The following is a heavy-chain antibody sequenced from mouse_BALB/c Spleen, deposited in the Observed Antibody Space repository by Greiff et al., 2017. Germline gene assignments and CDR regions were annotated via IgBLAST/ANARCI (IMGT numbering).Heavy chain of an antibody. Sequence: VQLQQSGPELVKPGASVKISCKASGYSFTGYYMHWVKQSHVKSLEWIGRINPYNGVTSYNQNFKDKASLTVDKSSSTAYMELHSLTSEDSAVYYCARGDGYYLFDYWGQGTTLTVSS. D-gene: IGHD2-3*01. CDR1: GYSFTGYY. CDR3: ARGDGYYLFDY. V-gene: IGHV1-31*01. J-gene: IGHJ2*01. CDR2: INPYNGVT.